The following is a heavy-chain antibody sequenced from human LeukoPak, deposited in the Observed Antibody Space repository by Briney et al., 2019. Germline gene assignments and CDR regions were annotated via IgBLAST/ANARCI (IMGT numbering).Heavy chain of an antibody. V-gene: IGHV3-21*01. CDR1: GFTFSSYS. J-gene: IGHJ4*02. Sequence: MTGGSLRLSGAASGFTFSSYSMNWVRQAPGKGLEWVSSISSSSSYIYYADSVKGRFTISRDNAKNSLYLQMNSLRAEDTAVYYCARDPITKYSYGYVSDYWGQGTLVTVSS. CDR2: ISSSSSYI. CDR3: ARDPITKYSYGYVSDY. D-gene: IGHD5-18*01.